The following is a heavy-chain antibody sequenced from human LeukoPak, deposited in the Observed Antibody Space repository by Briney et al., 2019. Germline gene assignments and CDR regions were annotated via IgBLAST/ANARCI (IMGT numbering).Heavy chain of an antibody. CDR1: GFTFSSYA. J-gene: IGHJ4*02. Sequence: GGSLRLSCAASGFTFSSYAMSWVRQAPGKGLEWVSAISGSGGSTYYADSVKGRFTISRDNAKNSLYLQMNSLRAEDTAVYYCAREFAPGTLWFGESIDYWGQGTLVTVSS. CDR2: ISGSGGST. V-gene: IGHV3-23*01. CDR3: AREFAPGTLWFGESIDY. D-gene: IGHD3-10*01.